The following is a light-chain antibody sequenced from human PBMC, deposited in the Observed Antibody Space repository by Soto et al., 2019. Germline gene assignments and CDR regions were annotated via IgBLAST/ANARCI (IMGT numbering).Light chain of an antibody. Sequence: DILMTQTPLSLSFTPGQRSSISGESSQSLLHSDGKTYLYWYLQKPGQPPRRLIYKVSNRDSGVPDRFSGSGSGTDFTLKISRVEAEDVGVYYCMQGTHWPRTFGQGTKVDIK. CDR2: KVS. CDR3: MQGTHWPRT. V-gene: IGKV2-30*02. J-gene: IGKJ1*01. CDR1: QSLLHSDGKTY.